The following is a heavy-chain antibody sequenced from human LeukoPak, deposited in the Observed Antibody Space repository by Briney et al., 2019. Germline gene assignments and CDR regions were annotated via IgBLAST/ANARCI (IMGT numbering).Heavy chain of an antibody. CDR1: GFTFSSYA. V-gene: IGHV3-23*01. Sequence: GGSLRVSCAASGFTFSSYAMSWVRQAPGKGLEWVSAISGDAGSTYNADSAKGRFSISRDNSKNTLYLQMNSLRADDTAVYYCAKSMPGGSQGVDHWGQGTLVTVSS. CDR3: AKSMPGGSQGVDH. D-gene: IGHD2-8*02. CDR2: ISGDAGST. J-gene: IGHJ5*02.